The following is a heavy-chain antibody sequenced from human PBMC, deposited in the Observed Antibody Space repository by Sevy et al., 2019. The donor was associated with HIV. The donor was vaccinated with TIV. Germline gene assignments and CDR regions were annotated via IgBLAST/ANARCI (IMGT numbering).Heavy chain of an antibody. CDR3: ARAFNSWNYDFDY. J-gene: IGHJ4*02. V-gene: IGHV3-21*01. CDR1: GFTFSSYS. Sequence: GGSLRLSCAASGFTFSSYSMNWVRQAPGKGLEWVSSISSSSDFIYYAVSLKGRFTISRDNAKNSLHLQMNSLRAEDTAVYYCARAFNSWNYDFDYWGQGTLVTVSS. CDR2: ISSSSDFI. D-gene: IGHD1-7*01.